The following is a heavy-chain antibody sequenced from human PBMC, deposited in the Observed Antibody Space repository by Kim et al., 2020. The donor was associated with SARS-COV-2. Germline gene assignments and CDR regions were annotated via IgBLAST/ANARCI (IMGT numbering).Heavy chain of an antibody. J-gene: IGHJ6*02. CDR3: ARVSAGTTIIYYYYYGMDV. CDR2: ISSSSSYI. CDR1: GFTFSSYS. Sequence: GGSLRLSCAASGFTFSSYSMNWVRQAPGKGLEWVSSISSSSSYIYYADSVKGRFTISRDNAKNSLYLQMNSLRAEDTAVYYCARVSAGTTIIYYYYYGMDVWGQGTTVTVSS. V-gene: IGHV3-21*01. D-gene: IGHD1-1*01.